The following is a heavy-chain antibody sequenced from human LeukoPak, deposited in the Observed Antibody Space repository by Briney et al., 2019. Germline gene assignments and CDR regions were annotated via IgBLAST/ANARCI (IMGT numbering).Heavy chain of an antibody. CDR1: GGSISSYY. D-gene: IGHD3-3*01. Sequence: PSETLSLTCTVPGGSISSYYWSWIRQAPGKGLEWIGYIYYSGSTNYNPSLKSRVTISADTSKNQFSLKVSSVTAADTAVYYCARQHDLSYYYGMDVWGQGTTVTVSS. CDR3: ARQHDLSYYYGMDV. V-gene: IGHV4-59*08. J-gene: IGHJ6*02. CDR2: IYYSGST.